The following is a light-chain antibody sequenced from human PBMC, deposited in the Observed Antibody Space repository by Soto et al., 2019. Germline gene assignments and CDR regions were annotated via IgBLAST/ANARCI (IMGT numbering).Light chain of an antibody. V-gene: IGLV8-61*01. CDR3: ALLMGSGISV. CDR2: STS. CDR1: SGSVSTANN. Sequence: QAVVTQESSFSVSPGGTVTLTCGLISGSVSTANNPNWYQQTPGQAPRTLIYSTSTRSSGVPDRFSGSILRNKAALTITGAQADDASDYYFALLMGSGISVFGTGTKVTVL. J-gene: IGLJ1*01.